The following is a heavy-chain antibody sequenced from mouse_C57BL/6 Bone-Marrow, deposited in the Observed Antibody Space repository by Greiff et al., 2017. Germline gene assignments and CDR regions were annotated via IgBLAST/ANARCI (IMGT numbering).Heavy chain of an antibody. CDR2: IDPNSGGT. CDR3: ARGGLRRAYYAMDD. J-gene: IGHJ4*01. V-gene: IGHV1-72*01. CDR1: GYTFTSSW. D-gene: IGHD2-2*01. Sequence: QVQLQQPGAELVKPGASVKLSCKASGYTFTSSWMPWVKQRPGRGLEWIGRIDPNSGGTKYNEKFKSKATLTVDKPSSTAYMQLSSLTSEDSAVYYCARGGLRRAYYAMDDWGQGTSVTVSS.